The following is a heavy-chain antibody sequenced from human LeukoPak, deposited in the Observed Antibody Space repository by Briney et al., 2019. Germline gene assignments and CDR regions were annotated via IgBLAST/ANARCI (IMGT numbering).Heavy chain of an antibody. D-gene: IGHD2-15*01. CDR3: ATSRWRYCSVGSCYYFDY. V-gene: IGHV3-48*03. J-gene: IGHJ4*02. CDR2: ISSSGSTI. CDR1: GFTSTTYE. Sequence: GGSLRLSCAASGFTSTTYEMNWVRQAPGKGLEWVSYISSSGSTIYYADSVKGRFTISRDNAKNSLYLQLNSLRAEDTAVYYCATSRWRYCSVGSCYYFDYWGQGTLVTVSS.